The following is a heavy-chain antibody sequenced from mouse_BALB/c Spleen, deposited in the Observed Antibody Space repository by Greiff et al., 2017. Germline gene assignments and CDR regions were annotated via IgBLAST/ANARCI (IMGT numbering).Heavy chain of an antibody. CDR2: ILPGSGST. V-gene: IGHV1-9*01. J-gene: IGHJ4*01. CDR1: GYTFSSYW. CDR3: AIGLGAMDY. Sequence: QVQLKESGAELMKPGASVKISCKATGYTFSSYWIEWVKQRPGHGLEWIGEILPGSGSTNYNEKFKGKATLTADKSSSTAYMQLSSLASEDSAVYYCAIGLGAMDYWGQGTSVTVSS.